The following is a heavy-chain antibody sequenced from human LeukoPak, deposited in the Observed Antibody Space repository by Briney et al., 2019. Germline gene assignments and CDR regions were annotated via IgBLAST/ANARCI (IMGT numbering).Heavy chain of an antibody. D-gene: IGHD5-18*01. CDR3: ARDALHTAHFDY. CDR2: VSAISDI. Sequence: GGSLRLSCAAPGFTFSSSTMNWVRQALGKGLQWVSTVSAISDIHYSDSVKGRFTIFRDNARNSLYLQMNSLRDEDTAVYYCARDALHTAHFDYWGQGTLVTVSS. J-gene: IGHJ4*02. CDR1: GFTFSSST. V-gene: IGHV3-48*02.